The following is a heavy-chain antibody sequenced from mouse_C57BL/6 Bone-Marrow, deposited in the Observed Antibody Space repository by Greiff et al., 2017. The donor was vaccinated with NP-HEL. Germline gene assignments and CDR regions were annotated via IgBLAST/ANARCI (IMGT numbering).Heavy chain of an antibody. V-gene: IGHV14-4*01. J-gene: IGHJ4*01. Sequence: EVQLQRSGAELVRPGASVKLSCTASGFNIKDDYMHWVKQRPEQGLEWIGWIDPENGDTEYASKFQGKATITADTSSNTAYLQLSSLTSEDTAVYYCTTPTMRGYWGQGTSVTVSS. D-gene: IGHD2-10*01. CDR1: GFNIKDDY. CDR2: IDPENGDT. CDR3: TTPTMRGY.